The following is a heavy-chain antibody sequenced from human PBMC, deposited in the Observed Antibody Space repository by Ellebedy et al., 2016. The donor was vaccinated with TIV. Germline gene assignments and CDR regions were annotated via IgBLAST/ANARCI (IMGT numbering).Heavy chain of an antibody. Sequence: ASVKVSXXSSGYTFTGYHIHWVRQAPGQGLEWMGWINPNSGGTNYAQKFQGRVTMTRDTSISTAYMELSRLRSDDTAVYYCARETCLVGAPHEYYYYGMDVWGQGTTVTVSS. V-gene: IGHV1-2*02. CDR1: GYTFTGYH. J-gene: IGHJ6*02. CDR3: ARETCLVGAPHEYYYYGMDV. CDR2: INPNSGGT. D-gene: IGHD1-26*01.